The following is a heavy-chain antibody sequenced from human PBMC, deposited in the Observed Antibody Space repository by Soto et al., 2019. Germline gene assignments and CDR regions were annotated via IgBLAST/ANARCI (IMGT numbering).Heavy chain of an antibody. J-gene: IGHJ6*03. CDR3: ARRARPDSYYMDV. CDR2: ISTNGVGT. D-gene: IGHD6-6*01. Sequence: EVQLVESGGGLSQPGESLRLSCAASGFTLSGYAMDWVRQAPGKGLEYVSGISTNGVGTYYANSVQGRFTISRDNSKNTVYLQMGSLRPEDMAVYYCARRARPDSYYMDVWGKGTTVTVSS. CDR1: GFTLSGYA. V-gene: IGHV3-64*01.